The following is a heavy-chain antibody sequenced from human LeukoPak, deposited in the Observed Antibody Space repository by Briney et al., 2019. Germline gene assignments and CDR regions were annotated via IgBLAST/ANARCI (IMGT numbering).Heavy chain of an antibody. V-gene: IGHV1-69*13. Sequence: PVKVSCKASGGTFSSYAISWVRQAPGQGLEWMGGIIPIFGTANYAQKFQGRVTITADESTSTAYMELSSLRSEDTAVYYCARGGCSSTSCYTGYYYGMDVWGQGTTVTVSS. D-gene: IGHD2-2*02. CDR2: IIPIFGTA. J-gene: IGHJ6*02. CDR3: ARGGCSSTSCYTGYYYGMDV. CDR1: GGTFSSYA.